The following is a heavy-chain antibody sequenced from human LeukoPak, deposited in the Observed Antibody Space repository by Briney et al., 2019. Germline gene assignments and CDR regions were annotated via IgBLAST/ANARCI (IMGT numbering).Heavy chain of an antibody. V-gene: IGHV4-38-2*02. D-gene: IGHD6-13*01. J-gene: IGHJ4*02. CDR2: IYHSGST. Sequence: PSETLSLTCTVSDYSISSSYYWGWIRQPPGKGLEWFGIIYHSGSTYYNPSLKSRVTISVDTSKNQFSLKLSSVTAADTAVYYCARHSHGFYYFDYWGQGTLVTVSS. CDR3: ARHSHGFYYFDY. CDR1: DYSISSSYY.